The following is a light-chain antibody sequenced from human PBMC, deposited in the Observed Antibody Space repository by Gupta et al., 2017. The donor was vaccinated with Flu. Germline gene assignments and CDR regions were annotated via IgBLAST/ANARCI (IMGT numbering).Light chain of an antibody. Sequence: QSALTQPPSASGSPGQSVTISCTGTSSDVGAYKYVSWYQQHPGKAPKLIIYEVSNRPSRVPDRFSGSKSGNTASLTVSGLQAEDEADYYCNSYAGGNNLLFGGGTKLTVL. J-gene: IGLJ2*01. CDR3: NSYAGGNNLL. CDR2: EVS. CDR1: SSDVGAYKY. V-gene: IGLV2-8*01.